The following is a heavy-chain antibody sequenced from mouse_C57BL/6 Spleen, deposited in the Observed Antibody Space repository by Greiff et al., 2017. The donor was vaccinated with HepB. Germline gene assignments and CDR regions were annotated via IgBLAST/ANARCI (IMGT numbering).Heavy chain of an antibody. D-gene: IGHD2-1*01. CDR3: ARYGNYDAMDY. J-gene: IGHJ4*01. CDR1: GYAFTNYL. V-gene: IGHV1-54*01. CDR2: INPGSGGT. Sequence: QVQLQQCGAELVRPGTSVKVSCKASGYAFTNYLIEWVKQRPGQGLEWIGVINPGSGGTNYNEKFKGKATLTADKSSSTAYMQLSSLTSEDSAVYFCARYGNYDAMDYWGQGTSVTVSS.